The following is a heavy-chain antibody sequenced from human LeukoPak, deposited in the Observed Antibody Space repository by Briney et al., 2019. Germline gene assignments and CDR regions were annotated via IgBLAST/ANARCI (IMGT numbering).Heavy chain of an antibody. CDR3: AKYGGSGWVIDY. V-gene: IGHV4-59*08. D-gene: IGHD6-19*01. Sequence: SETLSLTCTVSGGSISNYYWSWIRQPPGKGLEWIGYIYYTGATSYNPSLKSRVIISVDTSKNQFSLKLTSVTAADTAVCYCAKYGGSGWVIDYWGQGTLVTVSS. J-gene: IGHJ4*02. CDR1: GGSISNYY. CDR2: IYYTGAT.